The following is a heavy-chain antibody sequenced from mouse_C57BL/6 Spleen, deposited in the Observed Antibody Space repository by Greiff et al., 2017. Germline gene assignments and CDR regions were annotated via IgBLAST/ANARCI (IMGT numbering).Heavy chain of an antibody. D-gene: IGHD2-4*01. CDR2: IYPGDGDT. Sequence: QVQLQESGAELVKPGASVKISCKASGYAFSSYWMNWVKQRPGKGLEWIGQIYPGDGDTNYNGKFKGKATLTADKSSSTAYMQLSSLTSEDSAVYFCARRGIYYDDDGFAYWGQGTRVTVSA. V-gene: IGHV1-80*01. CDR1: GYAFSSYW. CDR3: ARRGIYYDDDGFAY. J-gene: IGHJ3*01.